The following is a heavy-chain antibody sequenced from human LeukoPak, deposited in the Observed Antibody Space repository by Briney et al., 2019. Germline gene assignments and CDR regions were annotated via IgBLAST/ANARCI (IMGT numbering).Heavy chain of an antibody. Sequence: SETLSLTCTVSGGSISSYYWSWIRQPPGKGLEWIGYTYYSGSTNYNPSLKSRVTISVDTSKNQFSLELSSVTGADTAVYYCASGSVTTLLFDFWGQGTLVTVSS. CDR2: TYYSGST. CDR3: ASGSVTTLLFDF. J-gene: IGHJ4*02. D-gene: IGHD3-10*01. V-gene: IGHV4-59*08. CDR1: GGSISSYY.